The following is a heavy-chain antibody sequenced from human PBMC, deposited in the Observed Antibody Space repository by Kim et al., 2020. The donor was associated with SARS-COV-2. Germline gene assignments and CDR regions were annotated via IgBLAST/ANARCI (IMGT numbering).Heavy chain of an antibody. CDR1: RCSVNNGFYY. J-gene: IGHJ6*01. V-gene: IGHV4-61*01. D-gene: IGHD5-12*01. Sequence: SETLSLTCSVSRCSVNNGFYYWSWVRQPPGKGLEWIGHVYYSGSSNYNPSLKSRVTISLDTSKNQFSLKLNSVTAADTAVYFCAHYFLDRSGDDRGYFDFWGQGSPVSVPS. CDR2: VYYSGSS. CDR3: AHYFLDRSGDDRGYFDF.